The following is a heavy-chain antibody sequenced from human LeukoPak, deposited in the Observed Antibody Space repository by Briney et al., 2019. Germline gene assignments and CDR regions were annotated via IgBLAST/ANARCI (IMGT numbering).Heavy chain of an antibody. V-gene: IGHV3-30*02. CDR2: IRYDGSNK. J-gene: IGHJ3*02. CDR3: AKDTTTVTGHAFDI. CDR1: GFTFSSYG. D-gene: IGHD4-17*01. Sequence: GGSLRLSCAASGFTFSSYGMHWVRQAPGKGLEWVSFIRYDGSNKYYADSVKGRFTISRDNSKNTLYLQMNRLRAEDTAVYYCAKDTTTVTGHAFDIRGQGTMVTVSS.